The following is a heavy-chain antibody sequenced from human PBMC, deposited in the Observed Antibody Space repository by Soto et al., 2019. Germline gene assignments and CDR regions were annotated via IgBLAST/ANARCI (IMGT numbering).Heavy chain of an antibody. Sequence: PSETLSLTCTVSGGSIRSYYCSWIRQPPGKGLEWIGYIYYSGSTNYNPSLKSRVTISVDTSKNQFSLKLSSVTAADTAVYYCAIGGSGSYYNPHYFDYWGQGTLVIVSS. CDR2: IYYSGST. J-gene: IGHJ4*02. V-gene: IGHV4-59*01. D-gene: IGHD3-10*01. CDR3: AIGGSGSYYNPHYFDY. CDR1: GGSIRSYY.